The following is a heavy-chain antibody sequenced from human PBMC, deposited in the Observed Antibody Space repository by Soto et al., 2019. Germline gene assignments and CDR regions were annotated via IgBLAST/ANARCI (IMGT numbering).Heavy chain of an antibody. Sequence: QVQLVESGGGVVQPGRSLRLSCAASGFTFSSYAMHWVRQAPGKGLEWVAVISYDGSNKYYADSVKGRFTISRDNSKNTLYLQMNSLRAEDTAVYYCARVLSNYGDTRAYYYYGMDVW. CDR2: ISYDGSNK. V-gene: IGHV3-30-3*01. D-gene: IGHD4-17*01. CDR1: GFTFSSYA. CDR3: ARVLSNYGDTRAYYYYGMDV. J-gene: IGHJ6*01.